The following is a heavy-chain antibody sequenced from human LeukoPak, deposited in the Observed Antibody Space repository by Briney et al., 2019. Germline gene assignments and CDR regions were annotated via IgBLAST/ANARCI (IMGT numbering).Heavy chain of an antibody. D-gene: IGHD6-6*01. CDR1: GYTFTSYD. J-gene: IGHJ4*02. CDR2: MNPNSGNT. V-gene: IGHV1-8*01. CDR3: ASGGPYSSSSFDY. Sequence: ASVKVSCKASGYTFTSYDINWVRQAPGQGLEWMGWMNPNSGNTGYAQKFQGRVTMTRNTSKSTAYMELRSLRSEDTAVYYCASGGPYSSSSFDYWGQGTLVTVSS.